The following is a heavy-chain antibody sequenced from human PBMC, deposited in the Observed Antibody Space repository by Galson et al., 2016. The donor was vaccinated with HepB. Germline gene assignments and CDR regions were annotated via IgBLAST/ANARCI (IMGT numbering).Heavy chain of an antibody. Sequence: SLRLSCAASGFVFNSYGMHWVRKAPGKGLEWVAVIAFDGSQKYYADSVKGRFTISRDNSRNTLELQMDSLRPEDTAVYYCARCPASRCTYGMDVWGQGTTVTVSS. CDR2: IAFDGSQK. J-gene: IGHJ6*02. V-gene: IGHV3-30*03. CDR1: GFVFNSYG. CDR3: ARCPASRCTYGMDV. D-gene: IGHD2-2*01.